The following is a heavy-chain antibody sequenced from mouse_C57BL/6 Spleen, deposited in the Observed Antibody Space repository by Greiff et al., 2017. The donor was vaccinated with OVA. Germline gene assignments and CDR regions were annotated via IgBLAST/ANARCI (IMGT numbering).Heavy chain of an antibody. CDR3: ARGSPFYWYFDV. Sequence: VQLQQSGAELVMPGASVKLSCKASGYTFTSYWMHWVKQRPGQGLEWIGEIDPSDSYTNYNQKFKGKSTLTVDKSSSTAYMQLSSLTSEDSAVYYCARGSPFYWYFDVWGTGTTVTVSS. CDR2: IDPSDSYT. V-gene: IGHV1-69*01. CDR1: GYTFTSYW. D-gene: IGHD1-1*02. J-gene: IGHJ1*03.